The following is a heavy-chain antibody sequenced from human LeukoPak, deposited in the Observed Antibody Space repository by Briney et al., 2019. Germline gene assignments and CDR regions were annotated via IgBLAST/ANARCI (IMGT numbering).Heavy chain of an antibody. J-gene: IGHJ6*03. D-gene: IGHD1-20*01. CDR2: MYSGGST. Sequence: GGSLRLSCAASGFTVSSNYMSWVRQAPGKGLEWVSVMYSGGSTYYADSVMGRLFISRDYSKNTLYLQMNSLRAEDTAVYYCASGITGTVGSYYYYYMDVWGKGTTVTVSS. CDR1: GFTVSSNY. CDR3: ASGITGTVGSYYYYYMDV. V-gene: IGHV3-53*01.